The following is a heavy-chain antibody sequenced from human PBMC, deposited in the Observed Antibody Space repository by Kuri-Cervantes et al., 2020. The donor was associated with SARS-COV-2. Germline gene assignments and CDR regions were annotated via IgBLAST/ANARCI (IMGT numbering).Heavy chain of an antibody. D-gene: IGHD3/OR15-3a*01. CDR2: ISSSSSYI. CDR3: AREDCEALHDPRLWDY. J-gene: IGHJ4*02. Sequence: GESLKISCAASGFTFSSYSMNWVRQAPGKGLEWVSSISSSSSYIYYADSMRGRFIISRYNAKNSLYLQMNSLSAEDTAVYYCAREDCEALHDPRLWDYWGQGTLVTVSS. CDR1: GFTFSSYS. V-gene: IGHV3-21*01.